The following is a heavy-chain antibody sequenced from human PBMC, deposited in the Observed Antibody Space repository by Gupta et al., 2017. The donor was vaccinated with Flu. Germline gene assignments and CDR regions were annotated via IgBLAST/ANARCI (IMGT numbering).Heavy chain of an antibody. Sequence: EVQLVESGGVVVQPGGSLRLSCAASGFTFDDYAMHWVRQAPGKGLEWVSLISWDGGSTYYADSVKGRFTISRDNSKNSLYLQMNSLRAEDTALYYCAKGTYGSGSYPDYWGQGTLVTVSS. CDR3: AKGTYGSGSYPDY. J-gene: IGHJ4*02. V-gene: IGHV3-43D*04. CDR1: GFTFDDYA. CDR2: ISWDGGST. D-gene: IGHD3-10*01.